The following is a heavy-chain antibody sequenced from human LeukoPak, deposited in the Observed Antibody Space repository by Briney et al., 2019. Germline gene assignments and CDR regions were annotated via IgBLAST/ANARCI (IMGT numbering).Heavy chain of an antibody. Sequence: GGSLRLSCAASGFTLSSHSMNWVRQAPGKGLEWVSSITPTGKYMFYADSVRGRFTISRDNAKNSVYLQMNSLRAEDTAVYYCAREIVQLWIDFWGQGTLVTVSS. V-gene: IGHV3-21*01. CDR3: AREIVQLWIDF. D-gene: IGHD5-24*01. J-gene: IGHJ4*02. CDR2: ITPTGKYM. CDR1: GFTLSSHS.